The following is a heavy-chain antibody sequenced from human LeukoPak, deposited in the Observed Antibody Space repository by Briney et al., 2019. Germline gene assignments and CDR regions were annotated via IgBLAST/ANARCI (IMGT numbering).Heavy chain of an antibody. J-gene: IGHJ4*02. V-gene: IGHV3-48*03. CDR1: GFTFTTYQ. CDR2: ISTTGDTI. D-gene: IGHD3-10*01. CDR3: ARFYYYGSRAFDY. Sequence: GGSLRLSCAASGFTFTTYQMNWVRQAPGKGLEWVSYISTTGDTIYYADSVKGRFTISRDNAKNSLYLQMNSLRAVDTAVYYCARFYYYGSRAFDYWGQGTLVTVSS.